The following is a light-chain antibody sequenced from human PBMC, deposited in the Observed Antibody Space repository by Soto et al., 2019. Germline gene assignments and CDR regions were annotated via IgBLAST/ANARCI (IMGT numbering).Light chain of an antibody. CDR2: EVS. CDR3: SSYAGGIKWV. J-gene: IGLJ3*02. CDR1: SGDVGGYNF. Sequence: QSVLTQPPSASGSPGQSVTISCTGTSGDVGGYNFVSWYQQHPGKAPKFMIYEVSKRPSGVPDRFSGSKSGNTASLTGSGLQAEDEADYYCSSYAGGIKWVFGGGTKVTVL. V-gene: IGLV2-8*01.